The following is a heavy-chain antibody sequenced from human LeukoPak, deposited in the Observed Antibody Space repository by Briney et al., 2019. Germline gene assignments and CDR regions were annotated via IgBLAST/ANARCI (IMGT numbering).Heavy chain of an antibody. D-gene: IGHD4/OR15-4a*01. CDR1: EFIFSNYW. V-gene: IGHV3-74*01. CDR2: INSDGSFT. J-gene: IGHJ5*02. Sequence: PGGSLRLSCAASEFIFSNYWMHWVRQAPGKGLVWASRINSDGSFTSYADSVKGRFTISRDNAKNTLYLQMNSLRAEDTAIYYCARVQVLGTYDWFDPWGQGTLVTVSS. CDR3: ARVQVLGTYDWFDP.